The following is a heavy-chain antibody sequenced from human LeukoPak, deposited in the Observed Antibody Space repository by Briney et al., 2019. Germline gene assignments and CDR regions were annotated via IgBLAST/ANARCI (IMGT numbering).Heavy chain of an antibody. J-gene: IGHJ4*02. CDR2: IYYSGST. V-gene: IGHV4-59*01. CDR1: GGSISSYY. CDR3: ARGPHTGVNYYDSSGYYY. Sequence: SETLSLTCTVSGGSISSYYWSWIRQPPGKGLEWIGYIYYSGSTNYNPSLKSRVTVSVDTSKNQFSLTLNSVTAADTAVYYCARGPHTGVNYYDSSGYYYWGQGTLVTVSS. D-gene: IGHD3-22*01.